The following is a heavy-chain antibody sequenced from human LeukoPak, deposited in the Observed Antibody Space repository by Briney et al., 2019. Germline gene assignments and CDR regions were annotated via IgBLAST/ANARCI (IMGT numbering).Heavy chain of an antibody. CDR2: IIPILGIA. CDR3: ARDHDDMIVVAIY. D-gene: IGHD3-22*01. Sequence: SVKVSCKASGGTFSSYAISWVRQAPGQGLEWMGRIIPILGIANYAQKFQGRVTITADKSTSTAYMELRSLRSDDTAVYYCARDHDDMIVVAIYWGQGTLVTVSS. CDR1: GGTFSSYA. V-gene: IGHV1-69*04. J-gene: IGHJ4*02.